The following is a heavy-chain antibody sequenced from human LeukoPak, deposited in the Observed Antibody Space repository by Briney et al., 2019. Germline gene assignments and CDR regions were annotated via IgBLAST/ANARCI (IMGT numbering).Heavy chain of an antibody. Sequence: SETMSLTCTVSGGSISSSSYYWGWIRQPPGKGLEWIGSIYYSGSTYYNPSLKSRVTISVDTSKNQFSLKLSSVTAADTAVYYCARFVYGSGSYYAYYYYYMDVWGKGTTVTISS. CDR3: ARFVYGSGSYYAYYYYYMDV. CDR2: IYYSGST. CDR1: GGSISSSSYY. D-gene: IGHD3-10*01. V-gene: IGHV4-39*01. J-gene: IGHJ6*03.